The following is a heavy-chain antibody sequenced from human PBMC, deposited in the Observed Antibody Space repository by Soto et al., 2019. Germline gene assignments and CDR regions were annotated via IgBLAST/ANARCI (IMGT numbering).Heavy chain of an antibody. V-gene: IGHV1-58*01. D-gene: IGHD2-15*01. J-gene: IGHJ3*02. Sequence: QMQVVQSGPEVKKPGTSVTVSCKTSGIIFSNSAVQWVRQARGQRLEWLGYIIIAGGGTKYSQNLQGKITITRDMSTNTAYMELSNLRSEDTAIYYCAAELYSGGRCCSFDIWGQGTMITVSS. CDR3: AAELYSGGRCCSFDI. CDR2: IIIAGGGT. CDR1: GIIFSNSA.